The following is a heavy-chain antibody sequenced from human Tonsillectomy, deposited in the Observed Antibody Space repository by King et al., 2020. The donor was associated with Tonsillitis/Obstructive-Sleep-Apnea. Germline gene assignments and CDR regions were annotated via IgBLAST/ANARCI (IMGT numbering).Heavy chain of an antibody. CDR3: ARDPRGYCSSTSCYEGAFDI. D-gene: IGHD2-2*03. V-gene: IGHV3-33*01. CDR2: IWYDGSNK. Sequence: VQLVESGGGVVQPGRSLRLSCAASGFTFSSYGMHWVRQAPGKGLEWVAVIWYDGSNKYYADSVKGRFTISRDNSKTTLYLQMNSLRAEDTAVYYCARDPRGYCSSTSCYEGAFDIWGQGTMVTVSS. CDR1: GFTFSSYG. J-gene: IGHJ3*02.